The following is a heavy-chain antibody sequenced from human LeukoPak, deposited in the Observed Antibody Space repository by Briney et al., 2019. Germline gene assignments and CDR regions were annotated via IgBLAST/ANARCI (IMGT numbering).Heavy chain of an antibody. D-gene: IGHD6-6*01. CDR2: ISGSGGST. CDR3: AKDRSGRYSSSSPLDY. V-gene: IGHV3-23*01. CDR1: GFIFSDYK. Sequence: GGSLRLSCAASGFIFSDYKMSWVRQAPGKGLEWVSAISGSGGSTYYADSVKGRFTISRDNSKNTLYLQMNSLRAEDTAVYYCAKDRSGRYSSSSPLDYWGQGTLVTVSS. J-gene: IGHJ4*02.